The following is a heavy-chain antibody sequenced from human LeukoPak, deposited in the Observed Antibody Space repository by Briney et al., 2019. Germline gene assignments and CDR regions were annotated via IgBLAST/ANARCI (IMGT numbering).Heavy chain of an antibody. CDR3: ARGDYGDYTTRFDY. J-gene: IGHJ4*02. CDR2: IYTSGST. Sequence: SETLSLTCTVSGGSISSGSYYWSWIRQPAGKGLEWIGRIYTSGSTNYNPSLKSRVTISVDTSKNQFSLKLSSVTAADTAVYYCARGDYGDYTTRFDYWGQGTLVTVSS. CDR1: GGSISSGSYY. V-gene: IGHV4-61*02. D-gene: IGHD4-17*01.